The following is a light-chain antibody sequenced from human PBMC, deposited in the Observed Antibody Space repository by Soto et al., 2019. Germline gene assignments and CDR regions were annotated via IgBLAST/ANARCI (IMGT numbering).Light chain of an antibody. CDR1: QSVSSY. Sequence: EIVLPQSPATLSLSPGEIATLSCRASQSVSSYLAWYQQKPGQAPRLLIYDASNRATGIPARFSGSGSGTDFTLTISSLEPEDCAVSYCQQRSNWPLFTFGPGTKVDI. J-gene: IGKJ3*01. V-gene: IGKV3-11*01. CDR3: QQRSNWPLFT. CDR2: DAS.